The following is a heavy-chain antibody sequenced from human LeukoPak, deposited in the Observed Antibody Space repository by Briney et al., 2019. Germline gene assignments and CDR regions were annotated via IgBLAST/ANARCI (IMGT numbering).Heavy chain of an antibody. CDR3: ARAMRSVRNYYYMDV. CDR1: GYTFTGYY. CDR2: INPNSGGT. Sequence: GASVKVSCKASGYTFTGYYMHWVRQAPGQGLEWMGWINPNSGGTNYAQKFQGRVTMTRDKSIRTAYMELSRLTSDDTAVYYCARAMRSVRNYYYMDVWGKGTTVTISS. V-gene: IGHV1-2*02. J-gene: IGHJ6*03. D-gene: IGHD2-2*01.